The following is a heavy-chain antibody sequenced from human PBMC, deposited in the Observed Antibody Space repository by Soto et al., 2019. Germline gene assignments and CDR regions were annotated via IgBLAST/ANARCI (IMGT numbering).Heavy chain of an antibody. CDR1: GYTFTSYA. J-gene: IGHJ4*02. CDR3: ARSFTVPAAIGY. D-gene: IGHD2-2*02. Sequence: QVQLVQSGAEVKKPGASVKVSCKASGYTFTSYAMHWVRQAPGQRLEWMGWINAGNGNTKYSQKFQGRVTITRDTSESTAYMELSSLRSEDTAVYYCARSFTVPAAIGYWCQGTLVTVSS. CDR2: INAGNGNT. V-gene: IGHV1-3*01.